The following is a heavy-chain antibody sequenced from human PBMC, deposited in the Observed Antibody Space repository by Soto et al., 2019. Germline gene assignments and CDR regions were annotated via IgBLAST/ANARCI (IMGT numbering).Heavy chain of an antibody. D-gene: IGHD6-13*01. CDR3: ARPQENVCSWYYYYGMDV. Sequence: GASVKVSCKASGGTFSSYAISWVRQAPGQGLEWMGGIIPIFGTENYAQKFQGRATITAAEPTRQANMELSSLRSEATAVYYLARPQENVCSWYYYYGMDVWGQGTTVTVSS. CDR1: GGTFSSYA. J-gene: IGHJ6*02. V-gene: IGHV1-69*13. CDR2: IIPIFGTE.